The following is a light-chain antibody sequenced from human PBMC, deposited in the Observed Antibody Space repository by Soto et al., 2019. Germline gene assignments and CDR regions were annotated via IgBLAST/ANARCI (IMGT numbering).Light chain of an antibody. Sequence: IQMTQSPSSLSASVRDRATITCRARQSSSNYLNWYQQKPGKAPKLLIYAASSLQSGVPSRFSGSGSGTDFTLTISSLQPEDFAAYYCLQDYNYPLTFGGGTKVDIK. CDR3: LQDYNYPLT. CDR1: QSSSNY. J-gene: IGKJ4*01. CDR2: AAS. V-gene: IGKV1-6*01.